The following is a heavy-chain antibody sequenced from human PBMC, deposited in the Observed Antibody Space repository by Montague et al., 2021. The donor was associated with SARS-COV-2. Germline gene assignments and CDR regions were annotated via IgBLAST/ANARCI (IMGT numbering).Heavy chain of an antibody. J-gene: IGHJ4*02. CDR2: IYYSGST. CDR1: GGSISSGGYY. V-gene: IGHV4-31*03. CDR3: ARAHRQGVVVTHFDY. Sequence: TLSLTCTVSGGSISSGGYYWSWIRQPPGKGLEWIGYIYYSGSTYYXXXLKSRVTISVDTSKNQFSLKLSSVTAADTAVYYCARAHRQGVVVTHFDYWGQGTLVTVSS. D-gene: IGHD3-22*01.